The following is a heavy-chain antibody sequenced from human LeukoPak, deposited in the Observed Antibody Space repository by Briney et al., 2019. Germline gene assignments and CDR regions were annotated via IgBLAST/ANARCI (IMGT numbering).Heavy chain of an antibody. J-gene: IGHJ4*02. V-gene: IGHV3-9*01. CDR1: GFTFDDYA. D-gene: IGHD3-10*01. CDR3: ARAMVRGADRGDY. CDR2: ISWNSGSI. Sequence: GRSLRLSCAASGFTFDDYAMHWVRQAPGKGLEWVSGISWNSGSIGYADSVKGRFTISRDNSKNTLYLQMNSLRAEDTAVYYCARAMVRGADRGDYWGQGTLVTVSS.